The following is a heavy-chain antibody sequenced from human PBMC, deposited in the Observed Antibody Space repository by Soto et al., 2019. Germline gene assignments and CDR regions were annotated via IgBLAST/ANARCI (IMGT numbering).Heavy chain of an antibody. CDR1: GFTFSSFH. J-gene: IGHJ3*01. CDR2: INPGSTHI. D-gene: IGHD2-15*01. Sequence: EVQLVESGGGLVMPGGSLRLSCAASGFTFSSFHMNWVRQAPGKGLEWVSSINPGSTHIYYRDSGKGRFTISRDDSKNSVYLQMTGLRTEDTALYYCARGYCGGGGCYLRRDAFDFWGQGTMVTVSS. CDR3: ARGYCGGGGCYLRRDAFDF. V-gene: IGHV3-21*01.